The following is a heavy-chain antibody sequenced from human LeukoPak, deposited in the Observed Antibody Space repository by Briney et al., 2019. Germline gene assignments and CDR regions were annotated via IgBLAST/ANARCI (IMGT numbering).Heavy chain of an antibody. Sequence: SVKVSCKASGGTFSSYAISWVRQAPGQGLEWMGGIIPIFGTANYAQKFQGRVTMTRNTSISTAYMELSSLRSEDTAVYYCARDNGGTAMAYYYYYMDVWGKGTTVTISS. D-gene: IGHD5-18*01. J-gene: IGHJ6*03. CDR3: ARDNGGTAMAYYYYYMDV. V-gene: IGHV1-69*05. CDR1: GGTFSSYA. CDR2: IIPIFGTA.